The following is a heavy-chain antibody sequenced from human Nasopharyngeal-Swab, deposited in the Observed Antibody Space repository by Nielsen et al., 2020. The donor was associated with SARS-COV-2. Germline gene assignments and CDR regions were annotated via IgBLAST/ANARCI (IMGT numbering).Heavy chain of an antibody. CDR3: ARGLLYSSSSDGY. J-gene: IGHJ4*02. D-gene: IGHD6-6*01. CDR1: GGSISSSSYY. V-gene: IGHV4-39*01. CDR2: IYYSGST. Sequence: GSLRLSCTVSGGSISSSSYYWGWIRQPPGKGVEWIGNIYYSGSTYYNPSLRSRITISVDTTKNQFSLKLSSVTAADTAVYYCARGLLYSSSSDGYWGQGTLVTVSS.